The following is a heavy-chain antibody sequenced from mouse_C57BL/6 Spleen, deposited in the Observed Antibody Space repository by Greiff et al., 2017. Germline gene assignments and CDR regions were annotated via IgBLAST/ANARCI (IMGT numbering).Heavy chain of an antibody. Sequence: EVQVVESGGGLVKPGGSLKLSCAASGFTFSSSAMSWVRQTPEKRLEWVATISDGGSYTYYPDNVKGRFTISRDNAKNNLYLQMSHLKSEDTAMYYCARDGYDYDPWFAYWGQGTLVTVSA. CDR3: ARDGYDYDPWFAY. J-gene: IGHJ3*01. D-gene: IGHD2-4*01. V-gene: IGHV5-4*01. CDR1: GFTFSSSA. CDR2: ISDGGSYT.